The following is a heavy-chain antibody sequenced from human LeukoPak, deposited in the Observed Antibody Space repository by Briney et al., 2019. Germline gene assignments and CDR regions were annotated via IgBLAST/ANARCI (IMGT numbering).Heavy chain of an antibody. CDR1: GFTFSSYW. J-gene: IGHJ4*02. V-gene: IGHV3-74*01. CDR2: INSDGSST. D-gene: IGHD6-13*01. CDR3: ARDRSSSWYQDY. Sequence: GGSLRLSCAASGFTFSSYWMHWVRQAPGKGLVWVSRINSDGSSTTYADSVKGRFTISRDNAKNTLYLQMNSLRAEDTAVYYCARDRSSSWYQDYWGQGTLVTVSS.